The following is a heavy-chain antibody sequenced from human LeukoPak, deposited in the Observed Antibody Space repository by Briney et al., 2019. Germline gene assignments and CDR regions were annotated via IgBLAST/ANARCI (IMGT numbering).Heavy chain of an antibody. CDR3: ARLLWFGGYYFNY. CDR1: GYFISSGYY. CDR2: IYHSGTT. Sequence: SETLSLTCAVSGYFISSGYYWGWIRQPPGKGQEWIGSIYHSGTTYYNPSLKSRVTISVDTSKNQFSLKLSSVTAADTAVFYCARLLWFGGYYFNYWGQGTLVTVSS. V-gene: IGHV4-38-2*01. J-gene: IGHJ4*02. D-gene: IGHD3-10*01.